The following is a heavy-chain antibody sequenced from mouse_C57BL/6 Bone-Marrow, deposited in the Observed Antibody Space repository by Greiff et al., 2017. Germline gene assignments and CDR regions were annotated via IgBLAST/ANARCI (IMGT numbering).Heavy chain of an antibody. Sequence: VQLQESGAELARPGASVKLSCKASGYTFTSYGISWVKQRTGQGLEWIGEIYPRSGNTYYNEKFKGKATLTADKSSSTAYMELRSLTSEDSAVYFCARREVNGYDERDWGQGTSVTVSS. V-gene: IGHV1-81*01. D-gene: IGHD2-2*01. CDR3: ARREVNGYDERD. J-gene: IGHJ4*01. CDR2: IYPRSGNT. CDR1: GYTFTSYG.